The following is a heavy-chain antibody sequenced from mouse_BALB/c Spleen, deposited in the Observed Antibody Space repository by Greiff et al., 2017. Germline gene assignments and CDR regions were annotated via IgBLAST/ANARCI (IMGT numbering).Heavy chain of an antibody. CDR2: IYPGDGDT. V-gene: IGHV1-80*01. Sequence: VQLQQSGAELVRPGSSVKISCKASGYAFSSYWMNWVKQRPGQGLEWIGQIYPGDGDTNYNGKFKGKATLTADKSSSTAYMQLSSLTSEDSAVYFCARVYGSSFYAMDYWGQGTSVTVSS. CDR3: ARVYGSSFYAMDY. D-gene: IGHD1-1*01. CDR1: GYAFSSYW. J-gene: IGHJ4*01.